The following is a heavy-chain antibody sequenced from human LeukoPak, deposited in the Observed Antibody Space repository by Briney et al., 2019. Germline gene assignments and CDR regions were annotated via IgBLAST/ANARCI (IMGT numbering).Heavy chain of an antibody. Sequence: GGSLRLSCAASGFTFSSYSMNWVRQAPGKGLEWVSYISSSSTIYYADSVKGRFTISRDNAKNSLYLQMNSLRAEDTAVYYCAREGPYYDILTGSIDYWGQGTLVTVSS. J-gene: IGHJ4*02. CDR3: AREGPYYDILTGSIDY. CDR2: ISSSSTI. D-gene: IGHD3-9*01. V-gene: IGHV3-48*04. CDR1: GFTFSSYS.